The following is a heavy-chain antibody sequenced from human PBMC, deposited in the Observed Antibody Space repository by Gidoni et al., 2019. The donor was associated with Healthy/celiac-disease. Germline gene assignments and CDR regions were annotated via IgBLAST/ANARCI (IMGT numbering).Heavy chain of an antibody. D-gene: IGHD3-3*01. J-gene: IGHJ6*02. CDR3: ARTQWKSPVLRFLTLVGVGMDV. CDR2: ISSSGSTI. V-gene: IGHV3-48*03. CDR1: RFTFSSYE. Sequence: EVQLVESGGGLVQPGGFLRLHCAVSRFTFSSYEMNWVRQAPGKGLEWVSYISSSGSTIYYADSVKGRFTISRDNAKNSLYLQMNSLRAEDTAVYYCARTQWKSPVLRFLTLVGVGMDVWGQGNTVTVSS.